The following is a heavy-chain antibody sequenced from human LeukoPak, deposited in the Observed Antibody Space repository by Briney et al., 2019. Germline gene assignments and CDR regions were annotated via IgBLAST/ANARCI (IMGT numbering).Heavy chain of an antibody. CDR1: GGSISSGGYY. D-gene: IGHD3-16*02. J-gene: IGHJ4*02. Sequence: NPSETLSLTCTVSGGSISSGGYYWSWIRQHPGKGLEWIGYIYYSGSTYYNPSLKSRVTISVDTSKNQFSLKLSSVTAADTAVYYCARGPYDYVWGSYRHDYWGQGTLVTVSS. CDR2: IYYSGST. V-gene: IGHV4-31*03. CDR3: ARGPYDYVWGSYRHDY.